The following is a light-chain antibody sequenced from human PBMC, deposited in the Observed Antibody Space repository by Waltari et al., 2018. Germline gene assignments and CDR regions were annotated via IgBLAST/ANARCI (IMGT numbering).Light chain of an antibody. Sequence: EIVLTQSPGTLSLSPGDRATLSCRASQTVSTIALSWYQQKPGQAPRVLIYSTYNRATGNPDRCIGSGSGTDFTLTINRLAPEDFAMYYCQQYDGIVVTFGGGTKVEI. CDR1: QTVSTIA. J-gene: IGKJ4*01. CDR3: QQYDGIVVT. CDR2: STY. V-gene: IGKV3-20*01.